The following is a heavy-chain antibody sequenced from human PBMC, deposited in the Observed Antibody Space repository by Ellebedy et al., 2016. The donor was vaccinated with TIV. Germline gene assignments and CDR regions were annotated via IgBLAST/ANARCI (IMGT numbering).Heavy chain of an antibody. V-gene: IGHV1-69*04. D-gene: IGHD3-22*01. J-gene: IGHJ4*02. Sequence: AASVKVSCKAPGDTFDTYAISWVRQAPGQGLEWMGRFIAMYGIANYAQKFQGRVTIIADKSTSTAYMELNSLTSEDTAVYYCARSEDSSGYYYFFDSWGQGTLVTVSS. CDR2: FIAMYGIA. CDR1: GDTFDTYA. CDR3: ARSEDSSGYYYFFDS.